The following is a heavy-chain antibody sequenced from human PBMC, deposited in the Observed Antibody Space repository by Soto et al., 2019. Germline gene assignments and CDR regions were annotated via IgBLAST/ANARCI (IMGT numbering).Heavy chain of an antibody. J-gene: IGHJ4*02. Sequence: QVQLVESGGGLVKPGGSLRLSCAASGFTISDYYMSWIRQAPGKGLEWVSYISSSGSTIYYAESAKGRFTISRDNAKKSLYLQMNSLRAEDTAVYYCAREASNYYPTDYWGQGTLVTVSS. CDR3: AREASNYYPTDY. CDR2: ISSSGSTI. V-gene: IGHV3-11*01. D-gene: IGHD4-4*01. CDR1: GFTISDYY.